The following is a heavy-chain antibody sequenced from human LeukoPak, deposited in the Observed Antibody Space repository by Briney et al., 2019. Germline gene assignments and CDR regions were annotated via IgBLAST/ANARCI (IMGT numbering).Heavy chain of an antibody. CDR1: GYKFTSYW. D-gene: IGHD3-22*01. Sequence: GESLKISCKASGYKFTSYWIGWVRQLPGKGLEWMGIIYPGDSDTRYSPSFQGQVTISADKSISTAYLQWSSLKASDTAMYYCARRNYYDSSGYYCDYWGQGTLVTVSS. J-gene: IGHJ4*02. CDR3: ARRNYYDSSGYYCDY. V-gene: IGHV5-51*01. CDR2: IYPGDSDT.